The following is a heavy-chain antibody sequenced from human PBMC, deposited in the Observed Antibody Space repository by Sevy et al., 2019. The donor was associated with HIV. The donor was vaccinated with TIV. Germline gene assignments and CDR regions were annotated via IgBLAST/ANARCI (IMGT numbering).Heavy chain of an antibody. V-gene: IGHV3-48*02. D-gene: IGHD3-22*01. Sequence: GGSLRLSCAASGFTFSSYSMNWDRQAPGKGLEWVSYISRSSSTIYYADSVKGRFTISRDNAKNSLYLQMNSLRDEDTAVYYCARERKMYDSSGYYFHFDYWGQGTLVTVSS. CDR2: ISRSSSTI. CDR3: ARERKMYDSSGYYFHFDY. J-gene: IGHJ4*02. CDR1: GFTFSSYS.